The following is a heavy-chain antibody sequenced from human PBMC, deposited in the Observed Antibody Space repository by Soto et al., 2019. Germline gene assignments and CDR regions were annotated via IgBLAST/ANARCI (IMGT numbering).Heavy chain of an antibody. CDR3: ARDKDRLQLGGNYYFILDV. CDR1: GGTFRTSA. CDR2: IMPVFRRP. J-gene: IGHJ6*02. V-gene: IGHV1-69*12. D-gene: IGHD1-1*01. Sequence: QVQLVQSGAEVKKPGSSVKVSCKASGGTFRTSAISWVRQAPGQGLEWVGGIMPVFRRPKYAQNFQDRVTTTAEESTSTAYMKLNSLRSDDTAVYYCARDKDRLQLGGNYYFILDVWGQRTAVTVSS.